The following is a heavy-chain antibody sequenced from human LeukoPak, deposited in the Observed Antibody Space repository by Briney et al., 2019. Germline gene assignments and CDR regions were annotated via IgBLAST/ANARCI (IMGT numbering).Heavy chain of an antibody. CDR1: GFIFSSYW. D-gene: IGHD3-9*01. V-gene: IGHV3-30-3*01. CDR2: ISYDGSNK. J-gene: IGHJ5*02. Sequence: GGSLRLSCAASGFIFSSYWMHWVRQAPGKGLEWVAVISYDGSNKYYADSVKGRFTISRDNSKNTLYLQMNSLRAEDTAVYYCARDPFPSYYDILTGNWFDPWGQGTLVTVSS. CDR3: ARDPFPSYYDILTGNWFDP.